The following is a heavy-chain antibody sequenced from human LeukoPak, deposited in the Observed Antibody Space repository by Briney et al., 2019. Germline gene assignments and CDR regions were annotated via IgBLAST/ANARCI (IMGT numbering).Heavy chain of an antibody. CDR2: IYGSGST. V-gene: IGHV4-59*08. D-gene: IGHD6-19*01. J-gene: IGHJ4*02. Sequence: SETLSLTRTVSGDSLSSHYWSWIRQPPGKGLEWIGYIYGSGSTHYDPSLRSRVTISEDTSKNQFSLKLTSVTAADTAVYFCERNVGWSSQDSWGQGTRVRVSS. CDR3: ERNVGWSSQDS. CDR1: GDSLSSHY.